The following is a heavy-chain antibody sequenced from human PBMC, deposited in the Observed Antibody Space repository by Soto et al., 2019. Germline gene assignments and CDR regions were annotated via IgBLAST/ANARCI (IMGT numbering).Heavy chain of an antibody. CDR3: ARQPVSLNGKYFFYSYGLDV. V-gene: IGHV4-34*01. J-gene: IGHJ6*02. Sequence: QVQLQQWGAGLLKPSETLSLACAVYGGSFNDYFWSWMRQPPGKGLERIGEIHHSGSTHYNPALKSRVTISVATSKNQFSLRLRSVTAADTAVYYCARQPVSLNGKYFFYSYGLDVWGQGTTVTVSS. CDR1: GGSFNDYF. D-gene: IGHD1-1*01. CDR2: IHHSGST.